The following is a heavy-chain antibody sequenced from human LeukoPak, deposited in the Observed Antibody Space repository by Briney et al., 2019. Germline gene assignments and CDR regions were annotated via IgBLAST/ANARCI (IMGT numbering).Heavy chain of an antibody. CDR2: ISAYNGNT. Sequence: ASVKVSCKASGYTFTSYGISWVRQAPGQGLEWTGWISAYNGNTNYAQKLQGRVTMTTDTSTSTAYMELRSLRSDDTAVYYCARDVPRLPSLRLGELSPMIDYWGQGTLVTVSS. CDR3: ARDVPRLPSLRLGELSPMIDY. CDR1: GYTFTSYG. V-gene: IGHV1-18*01. D-gene: IGHD3-16*02. J-gene: IGHJ4*02.